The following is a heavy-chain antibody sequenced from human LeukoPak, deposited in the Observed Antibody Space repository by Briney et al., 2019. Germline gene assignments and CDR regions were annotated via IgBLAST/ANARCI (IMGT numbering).Heavy chain of an antibody. J-gene: IGHJ4*02. Sequence: PSETLSLTCTVSGGSISSYYWSWIRQPPGKGLEWIGYIYYSGSTNYNPSLKSRVTISVDTSKNQFSLKLSSVTAADTAVYYCARLTGQGYYYDSSGSYYFDYWGQGTLVTVSS. CDR3: ARLTGQGYYYDSSGSYYFDY. D-gene: IGHD3-22*01. CDR1: GGSISSYY. V-gene: IGHV4-59*01. CDR2: IYYSGST.